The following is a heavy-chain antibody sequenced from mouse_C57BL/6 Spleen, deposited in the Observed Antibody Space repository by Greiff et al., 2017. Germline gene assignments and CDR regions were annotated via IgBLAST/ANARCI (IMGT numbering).Heavy chain of an antibody. CDR2: IHPISGST. CDR3: ASYDGCYPYY. Sequence: QVQLQQPGAELVKPGASVKLSCKASGYTFTSYWMNWVKQRPGQGLEWIGMIHPISGSTNYNEKCKSKATLTVDKSSSTAYMQLISLTSDDSAVYYCASYDGCYPYYWGQGTSVTVSS. V-gene: IGHV1-64*01. CDR1: GYTFTSYW. J-gene: IGHJ4*01. D-gene: IGHD2-3*01.